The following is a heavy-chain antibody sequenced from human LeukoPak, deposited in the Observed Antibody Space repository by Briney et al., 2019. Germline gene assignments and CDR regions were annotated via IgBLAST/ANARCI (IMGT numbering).Heavy chain of an antibody. D-gene: IGHD3-22*01. CDR3: ARFYYDTSGHGAFDI. V-gene: IGHV6-1*01. CDR1: GDSASSNSAA. J-gene: IGHJ3*02. CDR2: TYYRSKWYY. Sequence: SQTLSLTCAISGDSASSNSAAWNWIRQSPSRGLEWLGRTYYRSKWYYDYAVSVKSRITINPDTSKNQFFLQLNSVTPEDTAVYYCARFYYDTSGHGAFDIWGQGTMVTVSS.